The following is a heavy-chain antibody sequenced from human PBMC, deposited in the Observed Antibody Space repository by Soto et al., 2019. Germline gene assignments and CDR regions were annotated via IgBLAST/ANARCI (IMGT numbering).Heavy chain of an antibody. CDR1: GGSISSSNW. CDR3: ARDDMVRGVMGGMDV. D-gene: IGHD3-10*01. J-gene: IGHJ6*02. Sequence: SETLSLTCAVSGGSISSSNWWSWVRQPPGKGLEWIGEIYHSGSTNYNPSLKSRVTISVDKSKNQFSLKLSSVTAADTAVYYCARDDMVRGVMGGMDVWGQGTTVTVS. CDR2: IYHSGST. V-gene: IGHV4-4*02.